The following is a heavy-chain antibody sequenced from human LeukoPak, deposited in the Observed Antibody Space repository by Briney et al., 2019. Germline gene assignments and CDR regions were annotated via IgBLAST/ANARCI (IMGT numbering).Heavy chain of an antibody. V-gene: IGHV4-61*02. CDR3: ARDHCSGGSCYRDYYYYYMDV. Sequence: TLSLTCTVSGGSISSGSYYWSWIRQPAGKGLEWIGLIYTSGSTNYNPSLKSRVTISVDTSKNQFSLKLSSVTAADTAVYYCARDHCSGGSCYRDYYYYYMDVWGKGTTVTVSS. J-gene: IGHJ6*03. CDR2: IYTSGST. D-gene: IGHD2-15*01. CDR1: GGSISSGSYY.